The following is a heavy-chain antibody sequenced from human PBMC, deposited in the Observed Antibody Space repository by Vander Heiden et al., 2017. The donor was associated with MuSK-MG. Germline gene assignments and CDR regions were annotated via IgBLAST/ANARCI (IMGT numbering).Heavy chain of an antibody. CDR3: ARWGLAANDAFDI. Sequence: QVQLQQWGAGLLKPSETLSLTCAVYGGSFSGYYWSWIRQPPGKGLEWIGEINHSGRTNYNPALKSRVTISVDTSKIQFSLKMRSVTPADTAVYYDARWGLAANDAFDIWSQVTMVTVYS. J-gene: IGHJ3*02. CDR2: INHSGRT. V-gene: IGHV4-34*01. D-gene: IGHD2-15*01. CDR1: GGSFSGYY.